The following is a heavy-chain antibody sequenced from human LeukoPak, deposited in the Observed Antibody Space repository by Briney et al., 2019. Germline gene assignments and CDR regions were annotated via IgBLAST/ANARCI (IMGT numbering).Heavy chain of an antibody. CDR1: GGSISSGGYS. CDR2: IYHSGST. J-gene: IGHJ4*02. V-gene: IGHV4-30-2*01. D-gene: IGHD5-18*01. CDR3: ARGGYSYGWGSIDY. Sequence: SQTLSLTCAVSGGSISSGGYSWSWIRQPPGKGLEWIGYIYHSGSTYYNPSLKSRVTISVDRSKNQFSLKLSSVTAADTAVYYCARGGYSYGWGSIDYWGQGTLVTVSS.